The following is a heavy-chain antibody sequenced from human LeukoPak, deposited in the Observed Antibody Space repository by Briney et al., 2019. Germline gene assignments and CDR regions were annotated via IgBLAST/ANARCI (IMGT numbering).Heavy chain of an antibody. V-gene: IGHV1-46*01. CDR2: INPSGGST. CDR3: ARDFSGSYGTNWFDP. D-gene: IGHD1-26*01. CDR1: GYTFTSYY. Sequence: ASVKVSCKASGYTFTSYYMHWVRQAPGQGLEWMGIINPSGGSTSYAQKFQGRVTMTRDTSTSTVYMELSSLRSEDTAVYYCARDFSGSYGTNWFDPWGQGTLVTVSS. J-gene: IGHJ5*02.